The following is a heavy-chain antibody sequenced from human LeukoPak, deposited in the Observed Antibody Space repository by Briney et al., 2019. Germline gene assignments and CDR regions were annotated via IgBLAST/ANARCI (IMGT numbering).Heavy chain of an antibody. J-gene: IGHJ3*02. D-gene: IGHD1-14*01. CDR1: GFSVSSTY. CDR3: ARDRGRVPTTGSAFDI. Sequence: PGGSLRLSCAASGFSVSSTYMSWVRRAPGKGLEWVAIIYSRSTYYADSVRGRFTISRDSSKNTLSLEVNSLRVEDTAVYYCARDRGRVPTTGSAFDIWGRGTMVTVSS. CDR2: IYSRST. V-gene: IGHV3-66*01.